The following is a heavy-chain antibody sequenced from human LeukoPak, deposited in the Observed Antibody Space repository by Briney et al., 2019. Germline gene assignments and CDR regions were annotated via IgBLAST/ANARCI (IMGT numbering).Heavy chain of an antibody. V-gene: IGHV3-33*01. Sequence: PGGSLRLSCAATGFTFNHYGMHWGRQAPGKGLEGVAVIWSDGTNTYYSDSVKGRFTISRVDSEKTVYLQMKSLRPDDSGVYYCARDAQRGFDYSNSLQYWGQGTPVTVST. J-gene: IGHJ4*02. CDR3: ARDAQRGFDYSNSLQY. CDR2: IWSDGTNT. D-gene: IGHD4-11*01. CDR1: GFTFNHYG.